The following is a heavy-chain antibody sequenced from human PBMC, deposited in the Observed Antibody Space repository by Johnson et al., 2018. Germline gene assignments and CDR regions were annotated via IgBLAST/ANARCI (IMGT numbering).Heavy chain of an antibody. CDR3: ARAGWFISSWRVGYGMDV. J-gene: IGHJ6*02. CDR1: GFTFSTYA. CDR2: VSYDGSNK. Sequence: QVQLVQSGGGVVQPGRSLRLSCAASGFTFSTYAMHWVRQAPGKGLEWVAVVSYDGSNKYYADSVKGRFPIPRDNSKNTLYLQMNSRGAEDTAVYYCARAGWFISSWRVGYGMDVWGQGTTVTVSS. V-gene: IGHV3-30*03. D-gene: IGHD6-6*01.